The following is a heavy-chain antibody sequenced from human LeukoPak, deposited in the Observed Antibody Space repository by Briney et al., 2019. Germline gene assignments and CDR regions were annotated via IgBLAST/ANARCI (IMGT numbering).Heavy chain of an antibody. Sequence: GGSLRLSCAASGFTFDSYTMVWVRQAPGSGLEWVSAVTGSGGDSYHADSVKGRFTVSRDNSKNTLLLQINSLRVEDTALYYCARGVSGWPYYLDFWGQGTLVTVSS. J-gene: IGHJ4*02. V-gene: IGHV3-23*01. CDR3: ARGVSGWPYYLDF. D-gene: IGHD6-25*01. CDR2: VTGSGGDS. CDR1: GFTFDSYT.